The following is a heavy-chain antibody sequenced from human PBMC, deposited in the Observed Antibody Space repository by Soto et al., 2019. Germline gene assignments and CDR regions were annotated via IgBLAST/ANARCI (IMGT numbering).Heavy chain of an antibody. V-gene: IGHV1-24*01. CDR1: GHTLTELS. D-gene: IGHD1-1*01. J-gene: IGHJ4*02. CDR2: FDPEDGET. Sequence: QVQLAQSGAEVKKPGASVKVSCKVSGHTLTELSMHWVRLAPGKGLEWMGGFDPEDGETISAQKFQGRVTMTEDTSTDSTYLELSSLRSADTAVYYCAAGGTRWLHSPFDYWGQGTLVTISS. CDR3: AAGGTRWLHSPFDY.